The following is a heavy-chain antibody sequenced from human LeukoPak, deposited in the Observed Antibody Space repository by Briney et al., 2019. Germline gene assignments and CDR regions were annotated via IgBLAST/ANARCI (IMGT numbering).Heavy chain of an antibody. J-gene: IGHJ6*03. CDR1: GFIFSSYW. CDR2: IKQDGSEK. Sequence: GGSLRLSCAASGFIFSSYWMSWVRQAPGKGLEWVANIKQDGSEKYYVDSVKGRFTISRDNSKNTLYLQMNSLRAEDTAVYYCARVYYGSGSLYYYYYYMDVWGKGTTVTISS. V-gene: IGHV3-7*03. D-gene: IGHD3-10*01. CDR3: ARVYYGSGSLYYYYYYMDV.